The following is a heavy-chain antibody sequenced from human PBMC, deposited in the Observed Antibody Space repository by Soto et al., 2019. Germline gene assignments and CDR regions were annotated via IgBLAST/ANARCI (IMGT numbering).Heavy chain of an antibody. CDR3: ARLGGYCSITKCYGGGDY. Sequence: GESLKISCKGSGYSFTSYWIGWVRQMPGKGLEWMGIIYPGDSDTRYSPSFQGQVTISADKSISTAYLQWGSLKASDTAMYYCARLGGYCSITKCYGGGDYWGQGTLVTVSS. CDR2: IYPGDSDT. CDR1: GYSFTSYW. D-gene: IGHD2-2*01. V-gene: IGHV5-51*01. J-gene: IGHJ4*02.